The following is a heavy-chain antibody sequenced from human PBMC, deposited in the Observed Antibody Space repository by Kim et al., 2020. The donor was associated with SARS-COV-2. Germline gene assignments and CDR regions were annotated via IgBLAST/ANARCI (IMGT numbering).Heavy chain of an antibody. CDR1: GFSFNTYS. D-gene: IGHD1-1*01. V-gene: IGHV3-48*02. J-gene: IGHJ4*02. CDR2: ISTSSSTI. CDR3: ARDLEEWKTNFDY. Sequence: GGSLRLSCAASGFSFNTYSMNWVRQAPGKGLEWVSYISTSSSTIYYADSVKGRFTISRDNAKNSLYLQMNSLRDEDTAVYYCARDLEEWKTNFDYWGQGTLVTVSS.